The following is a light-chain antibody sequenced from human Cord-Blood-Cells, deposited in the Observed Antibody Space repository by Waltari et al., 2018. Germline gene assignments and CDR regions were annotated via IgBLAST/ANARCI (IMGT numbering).Light chain of an antibody. CDR2: DAS. CDR3: QQYNSYSYT. V-gene: IGKV1-5*01. CDR1: QSISIW. Sequence: DIQMTQSPSPLSASVGDRVTITCRASQSISIWLAWYQQKPGKAPKLLIYDASSLESGVPSRFSGSGSGTEFTLTISSLQPDDFATYYCQQYNSYSYTFGQGTKLEIK. J-gene: IGKJ2*01.